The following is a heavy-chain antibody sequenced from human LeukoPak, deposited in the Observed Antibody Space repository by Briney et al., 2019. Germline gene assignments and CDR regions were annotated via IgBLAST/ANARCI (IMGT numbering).Heavy chain of an antibody. CDR3: AREGRDLYYGSIFYGMDV. V-gene: IGHV4-4*02. D-gene: IGHD3-10*01. CDR1: GASISSDDW. J-gene: IGHJ6*02. CDR2: IYHSGTT. Sequence: PSGTLSLTCAVSGASISSDDWWNWVRQPPGKGLEWIGEIYHSGTTNYNPSLKSRVTISVDKSKNHFSLKLTSVTAADTAVYYCAREGRDLYYGSIFYGMDVWGQGTTVTVSS.